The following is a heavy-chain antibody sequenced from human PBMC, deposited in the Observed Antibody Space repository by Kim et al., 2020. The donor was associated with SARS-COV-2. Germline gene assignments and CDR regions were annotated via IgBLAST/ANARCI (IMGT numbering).Heavy chain of an antibody. CDR2: ISSSGSTI. D-gene: IGHD3-22*01. Sequence: GGSLRLSCAASGFTFSDYYMSWIRQAPGKGLEWVSYISSSGSTIYYADSVKGRFTISRDNAKNSLYLQMNSLRAEDTAVYYCARDRYYDSSGYYYGMDVWGQGTMVTVSS. CDR3: ARDRYYDSSGYYYGMDV. J-gene: IGHJ6*02. CDR1: GFTFSDYY. V-gene: IGHV3-11*04.